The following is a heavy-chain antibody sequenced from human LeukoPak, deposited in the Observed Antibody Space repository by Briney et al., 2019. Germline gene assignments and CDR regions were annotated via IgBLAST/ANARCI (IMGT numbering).Heavy chain of an antibody. Sequence: GGSLRLSCAASGFTFDDYAMHWVRQAPGKGLEWVSGISWNGGSIGYADSVKGRFTISRDNAKNSLYLQMNSLRAEDTALYYCAKGVYGSPYYYYMDVWGKGTTVTISS. CDR1: GFTFDDYA. CDR2: ISWNGGSI. CDR3: AKGVYGSPYYYYMDV. J-gene: IGHJ6*03. D-gene: IGHD4-17*01. V-gene: IGHV3-9*01.